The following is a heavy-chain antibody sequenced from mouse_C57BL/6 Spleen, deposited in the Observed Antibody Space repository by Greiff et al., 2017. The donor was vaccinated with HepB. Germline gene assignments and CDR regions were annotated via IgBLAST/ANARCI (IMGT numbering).Heavy chain of an antibody. CDR3: ARPPITTVVAPFDY. Sequence: QVQLKQSGAELVKPGASVKMSCKASGYTFTSYWITWVKQRTGQGLEWIGDIYPGSGSTNYNEKFKSKATLTVDTSSSTAYMQLSSLTSEDSAVYYCARPPITTVVAPFDYWGQGTTLTVSS. V-gene: IGHV1-55*01. CDR2: IYPGSGST. CDR1: GYTFTSYW. D-gene: IGHD1-1*01. J-gene: IGHJ2*01.